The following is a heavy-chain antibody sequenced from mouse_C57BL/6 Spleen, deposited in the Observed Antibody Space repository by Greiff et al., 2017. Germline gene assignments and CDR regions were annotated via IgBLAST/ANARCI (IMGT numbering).Heavy chain of an antibody. V-gene: IGHV1-50*01. J-gene: IGHJ4*01. CDR2: IDPSDSYT. CDR1: GYTFTSYW. CDR3: ASPLARGTDYAMDY. D-gene: IGHD3-3*01. Sequence: QVQLKQPGAELVKPGASVKLSCKASGYTFTSYWMQWVKQRPGQGLEWIGEIDPSDSYTNYNQKFKGKATLTVDTSSSTAYMQLSSLTSEDSAVYYCASPLARGTDYAMDYWGQGTSVTVSS.